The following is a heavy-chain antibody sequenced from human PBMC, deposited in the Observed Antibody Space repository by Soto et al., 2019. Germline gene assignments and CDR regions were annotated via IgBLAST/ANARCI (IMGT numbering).Heavy chain of an antibody. J-gene: IGHJ5*02. CDR1: AGTFVNYS. CDR3: ARFALSGSLLGGVDA. D-gene: IGHD1-26*01. V-gene: IGHV1-69*18. CDR2: ITPLFGTT. Sequence: QVQLVQSGAEVKKPGSSVKVSCKAAAGTFVNYSITWVRQAPGQGLELIGTITPLFGTTYNAQKFNGRVTFTADDSTSTAFIELSGRRSQDTSVSYCARFALSGSLLGGVDAWGQGTLVTVAA.